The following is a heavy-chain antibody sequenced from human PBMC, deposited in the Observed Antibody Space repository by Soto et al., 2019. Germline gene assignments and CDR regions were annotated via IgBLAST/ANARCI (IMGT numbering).Heavy chain of an antibody. J-gene: IGHJ6*02. Sequence: QVQLVQSGAEVKKPGSSVKVSCKASGGTFSSYAISWVRQAPGQGLEWMGGIIPIFGTANYAQKFQDRVTITADESTSTAYMELSSLRSEDTAVYYCAGGYCISTSCYRPDYYYGMDVWGQGTTVTVSS. CDR3: AGGYCISTSCYRPDYYYGMDV. CDR1: GGTFSSYA. D-gene: IGHD2-2*01. CDR2: IIPIFGTA. V-gene: IGHV1-69*12.